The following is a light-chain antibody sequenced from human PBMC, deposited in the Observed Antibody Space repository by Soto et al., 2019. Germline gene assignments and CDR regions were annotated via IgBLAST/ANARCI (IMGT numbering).Light chain of an antibody. CDR3: QHCNNWPLT. V-gene: IGKV3-15*01. J-gene: IGKJ1*01. CDR2: GAS. CDR1: QSVSSN. Sequence: EIVMTQSPATLSVSPGERATLSCRASQSVSSNLAWYQQKPGQAPRLPIYGASTRATGIPARFSGSWSGTEFTLTISSLQSEDFAVYYCQHCNNWPLTFGQGTRVEIK.